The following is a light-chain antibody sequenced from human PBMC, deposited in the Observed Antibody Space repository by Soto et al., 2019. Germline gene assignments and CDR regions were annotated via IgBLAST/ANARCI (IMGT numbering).Light chain of an antibody. CDR1: SSDVGGYNY. V-gene: IGLV2-14*01. CDR2: EVT. J-gene: IGLJ3*02. Sequence: QSVLTQPASVSGSPGQSITISCSGSSSDVGGYNYVSWYQQHPGKAPKVLIFEVTKRPSGVSDRFSGFKSDNTASLTISGLQAEDEADYYCSSYTDSNKFLLFGGGTKLTVL. CDR3: SSYTDSNKFLL.